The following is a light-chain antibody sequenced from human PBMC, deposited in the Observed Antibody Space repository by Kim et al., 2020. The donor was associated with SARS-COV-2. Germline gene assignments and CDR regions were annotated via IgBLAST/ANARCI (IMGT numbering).Light chain of an antibody. CDR2: GAS. CDR3: QQYGNLPFA. J-gene: IGKJ3*01. CDR1: QSVSRNY. V-gene: IGKV3-20*01. Sequence: SPGEAAILSCRTSQSVSRNYLALLQHKPGQAPRVLIYGASSRATGIPDRFSGSGSGTDFTLTISRLEPEDFAVYYCQQYGNLPFAYGPGTKVDIK.